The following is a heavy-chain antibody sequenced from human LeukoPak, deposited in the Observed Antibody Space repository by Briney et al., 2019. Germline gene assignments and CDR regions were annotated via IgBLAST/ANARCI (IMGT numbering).Heavy chain of an antibody. CDR3: AKVLPIYFSPSSWFDP. Sequence: GASVKVSCKASGGTFSSYAISWVRQAPGQGLEWMGGIIPIFGTANYAQKFQGRVTITADKSTSTAYMELSSLRAEDTAVYYCAKVLPIYFSPSSWFDPWGQGTLVTVSS. CDR2: IIPIFGTA. V-gene: IGHV1-69*06. D-gene: IGHD3-3*01. CDR1: GGTFSSYA. J-gene: IGHJ5*02.